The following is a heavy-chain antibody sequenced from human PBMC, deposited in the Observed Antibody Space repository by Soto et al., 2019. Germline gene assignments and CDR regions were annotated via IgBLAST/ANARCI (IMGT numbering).Heavy chain of an antibody. CDR3: AKCGIQLWSKRTFDY. V-gene: IGHV3-23*01. J-gene: IGHJ4*02. CDR1: GFTFSSYA. Sequence: LRLSCAASGFTFSSYAMSWVRQAPGKGLEWVSAISGSGGSTYYADSVKGRFTISRDNSKNTLYLQMNSLRAEDTAVYYCAKCGIQLWSKRTFDYWGQGTLVTVSS. CDR2: ISGSGGST. D-gene: IGHD5-18*01.